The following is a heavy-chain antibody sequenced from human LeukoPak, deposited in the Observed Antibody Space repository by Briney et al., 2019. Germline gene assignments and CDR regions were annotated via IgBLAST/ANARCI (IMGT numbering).Heavy chain of an antibody. V-gene: IGHV4-39*07. CDR3: ARRSASQWLVRGIWYPPQPWYNWFDP. CDR1: GGSISSSSYY. D-gene: IGHD6-19*01. Sequence: PSETLSLTCTVSGGSISSSSYYWGWIRQPPGKGLEWIGSIYYSGSTYYNPSLKSRVTISVDTSKNQFSLKLSSVTAADTAVYYCARRSASQWLVRGIWYPPQPWYNWFDPWGQGTLVTVSS. J-gene: IGHJ5*02. CDR2: IYYSGST.